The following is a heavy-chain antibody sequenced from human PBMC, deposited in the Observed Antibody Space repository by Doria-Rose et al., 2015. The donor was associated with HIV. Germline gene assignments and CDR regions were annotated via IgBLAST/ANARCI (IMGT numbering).Heavy chain of an antibody. CDR2: IFQDDER. CDR1: GVSLSSPGMG. D-gene: IGHD6-13*01. V-gene: IGHV2-26*01. J-gene: IGHJ4*02. Sequence: QVTLKESGPVLVKPTETLTLTCTVSGVSLSSPGMGVSWIRQPPGKALEWLANIFQDDERSYKTALKSRLTISSGTSKSQVVLTMTDMDPVDTATYYCARIKSSRWYHKYYFDFWGQGTLVIVSA. CDR3: ARIKSSRWYHKYYFDF.